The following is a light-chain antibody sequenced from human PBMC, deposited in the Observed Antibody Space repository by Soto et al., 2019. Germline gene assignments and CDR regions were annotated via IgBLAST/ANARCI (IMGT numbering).Light chain of an antibody. J-gene: IGKJ5*01. CDR1: QSVSSSY. V-gene: IGKV3-20*01. Sequence: EIVLTQSPGTLSLSPGDGATLSCRASQSVSSSYLAWYQQKPGQAPRLLIYGASTRATGIPDRFSGDGSVTHFTLTISRLEAEDFVMYYCQQYGSSPITFGQGTRLEIK. CDR3: QQYGSSPIT. CDR2: GAS.